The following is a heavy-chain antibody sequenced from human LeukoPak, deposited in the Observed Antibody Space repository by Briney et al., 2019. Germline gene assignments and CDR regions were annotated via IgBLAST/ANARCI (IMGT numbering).Heavy chain of an antibody. D-gene: IGHD3-22*01. CDR2: INHSGST. CDR3: ARVGRGVERLRHDSSGYYFDY. J-gene: IGHJ4*02. Sequence: SETLSLTCAVYGGSFSGYYWSWLRQPPGKGLEWLGEINHSGSTNYNPSLKSRVTISVDTSKNQFSLKLSSVTAADTAVYYCARVGRGVERLRHDSSGYYFDYWGQGTLVTVSS. V-gene: IGHV4-34*01. CDR1: GGSFSGYY.